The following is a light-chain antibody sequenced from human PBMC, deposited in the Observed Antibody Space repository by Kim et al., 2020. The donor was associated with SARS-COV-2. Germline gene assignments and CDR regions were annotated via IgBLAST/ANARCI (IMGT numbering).Light chain of an antibody. V-gene: IGLV1-47*02. J-gene: IGLJ2*01. CDR2: STN. CDR1: CSNIGSNY. Sequence: RVPTTCFGSCSNIGSNYGYWCQQLPGMAPHLIICSTNQRPSGVPEGISGSKTGTSASLTISGLRSEDEADYYCAAWDDSLSDHVVFGGGTKLTVL. CDR3: AAWDDSLSDHVV.